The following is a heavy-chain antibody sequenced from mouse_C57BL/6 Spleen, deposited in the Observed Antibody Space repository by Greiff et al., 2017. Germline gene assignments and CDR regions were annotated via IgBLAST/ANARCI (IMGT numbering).Heavy chain of an antibody. J-gene: IGHJ2*01. Sequence: EVKLMESGPGLVKPSQSLSLTCSVTGYSITSGYYWNWIRQFPGNKLEWMGYISYDGSNNYNPSLKNRISITRDTSKNQFFLKLNSVTTEDTATYYCARDRNWESFDYWGQGTTLTVSS. CDR3: ARDRNWESFDY. CDR1: GYSITSGYY. CDR2: ISYDGSN. D-gene: IGHD4-1*01. V-gene: IGHV3-6*01.